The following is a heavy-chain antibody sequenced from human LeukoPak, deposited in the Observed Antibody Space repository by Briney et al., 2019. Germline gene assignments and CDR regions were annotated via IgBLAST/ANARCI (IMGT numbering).Heavy chain of an antibody. D-gene: IGHD6-19*01. CDR3: ARDLAVAGTRYGMDV. CDR1: GGTFSSYA. V-gene: IGHV1-69*04. CDR2: IIPILGIA. J-gene: IGHJ6*02. Sequence: SVKVSCKASGGTFSSYAISWVRQAPGQGLEWMGRIIPILGIANYAQKFQGRVTITADKSTSTAYMELSSLRSEDTAVYYCARDLAVAGTRYGMDVWGQGTTVTVSS.